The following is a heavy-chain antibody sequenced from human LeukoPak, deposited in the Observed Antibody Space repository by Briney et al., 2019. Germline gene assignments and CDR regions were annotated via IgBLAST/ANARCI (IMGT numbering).Heavy chain of an antibody. D-gene: IGHD3-10*01. CDR1: GFTFSSYW. CDR3: ARDRGFGKSLYYYYGMDV. Sequence: GGSLRLSCAASGFTFSSYWMHWVRQAPGKGLVWVSRINSDGSSTSYADSVKGRFTISRDNAKNTLYLQMNSLRADDTAVYYCARDRGFGKSLYYYYGMDVWGQGTTVTVSS. CDR2: INSDGSST. J-gene: IGHJ6*02. V-gene: IGHV3-74*01.